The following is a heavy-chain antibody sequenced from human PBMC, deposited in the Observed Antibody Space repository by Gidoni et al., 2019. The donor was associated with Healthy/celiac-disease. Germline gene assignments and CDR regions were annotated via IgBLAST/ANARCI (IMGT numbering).Heavy chain of an antibody. CDR2: IYYSGST. Sequence: QLQLQESGPGLVKPSETLSLTCTVSGGSISRSSYYWGWIRQPPGKGLEWIGSIYYSGSTYYNPALKSRVTISVDTSKNQFSLKLSSVTAADTAVYYCARLGLRLRGNAFDIWGQGTMVTVSS. CDR3: ARLGLRLRGNAFDI. D-gene: IGHD5-12*01. V-gene: IGHV4-39*01. CDR1: GGSISRSSYY. J-gene: IGHJ3*02.